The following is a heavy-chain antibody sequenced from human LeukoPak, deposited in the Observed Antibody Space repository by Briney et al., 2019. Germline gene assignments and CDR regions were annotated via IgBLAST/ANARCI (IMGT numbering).Heavy chain of an antibody. J-gene: IGHJ4*02. CDR3: ARHRSRGIRLDY. V-gene: IGHV3-11*06. Sequence: GGSLRLSCAASGFTFSDYYMSWIRQAPGKGLEWVSSISSSSSYIYYADSVKGRFTISRDNAKNSLYLQMNSLRAEDTAVYYCARHRSRGIRLDYWGQGTLVTVSS. D-gene: IGHD3-16*01. CDR1: GFTFSDYY. CDR2: ISSSSSYI.